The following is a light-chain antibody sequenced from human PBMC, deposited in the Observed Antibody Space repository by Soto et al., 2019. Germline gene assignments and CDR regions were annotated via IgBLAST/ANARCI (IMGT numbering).Light chain of an antibody. J-gene: IGKJ4*01. CDR1: QSVLYSSNNKNY. CDR3: QQYYSTPLT. Sequence: DILMSQCPDSMAVSLGERATINCKSSQSVLYSSNNKNYLAWYQQQPGQTPKLLIYWASTREYGVPDRFSGSGSGTDFTLPISSLQAEDVAVYYCQQYYSTPLTFGGGTKVDIK. CDR2: WAS. V-gene: IGKV4-1*01.